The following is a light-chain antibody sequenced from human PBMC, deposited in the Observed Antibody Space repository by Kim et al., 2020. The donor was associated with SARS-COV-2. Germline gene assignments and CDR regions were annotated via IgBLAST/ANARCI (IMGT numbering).Light chain of an antibody. J-gene: IGLJ3*02. CDR2: EDN. CDR3: QSYDSSLWV. CDR1: SGSIANNY. Sequence: GKTVTISCTRSSGSIANNYVQWYQQRPGSSPTTVIYEDNQRPSGVPDRFSGSIDSSSNSASLTISGLKTEDEADYYCQSYDSSLWVFGGGTQLTVL. V-gene: IGLV6-57*01.